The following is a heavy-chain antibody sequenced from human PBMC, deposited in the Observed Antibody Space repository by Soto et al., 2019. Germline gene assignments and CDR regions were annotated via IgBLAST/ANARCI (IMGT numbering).Heavy chain of an antibody. V-gene: IGHV1-69*02. CDR2: IIPILGIA. CDR3: AISPLEELSLPVGY. D-gene: IGHD3-16*02. CDR1: GGTFNSYT. Sequence: SVKVSCKASGGTFNSYTISWVRQAPGQGLEWMGRIIPILGIANYAQKFQGRVTITADKSTSTAYMELSSLRSEDTAVYYCAISPLEELSLPVGYWGQGSLVTVSA. J-gene: IGHJ4*02.